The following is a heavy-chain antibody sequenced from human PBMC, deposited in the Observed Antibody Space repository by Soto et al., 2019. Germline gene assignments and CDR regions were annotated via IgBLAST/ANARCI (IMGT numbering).Heavy chain of an antibody. CDR2: ISSSSSYT. CDR3: ATGYSSPGKGFYYYGMDV. Sequence: GGSLRLSCAASGFTFSDYYMSWIRQAPGKGLEWVSYISSSSSYTNYADSVKGRFTISRDNAKNSLYLQMNSLRAEDTAVYYCATGYSSPGKGFYYYGMDVWGQGTTVTVSS. D-gene: IGHD6-13*01. J-gene: IGHJ6*02. CDR1: GFTFSDYY. V-gene: IGHV3-11*06.